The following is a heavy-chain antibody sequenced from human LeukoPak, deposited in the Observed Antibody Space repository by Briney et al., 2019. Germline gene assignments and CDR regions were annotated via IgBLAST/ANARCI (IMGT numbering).Heavy chain of an antibody. J-gene: IGHJ4*02. CDR3: ATVPIRDGYNQYYFDY. D-gene: IGHD5-24*01. Sequence: GASVKVSCKASGYTFTSYDINWVRQAPGQGLEWMGWMNPNSGNTGYAQKFQGRVTMTRNTSISTAYLELSSLRSEDTAVYYCATVPIRDGYNQYYFDYWGQGTLVTVSS. CDR2: MNPNSGNT. V-gene: IGHV1-8*01. CDR1: GYTFTSYD.